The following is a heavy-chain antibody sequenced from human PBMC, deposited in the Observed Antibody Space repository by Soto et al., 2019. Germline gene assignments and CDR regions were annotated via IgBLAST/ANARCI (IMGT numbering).Heavy chain of an antibody. CDR3: ARGSSSLRWFDP. CDR1: GGSFSGYY. J-gene: IGHJ5*02. Sequence: ASETLSLTCAVYGGSFSGYYWSWIRQPPGKGLERIGEINHRGSTNYNPSHKSRVTISVDTSKNQFSLKLSSVTAAVTAVYYCARGSSSLRWFDPWGQGTLVTVS. CDR2: INHRGST. V-gene: IGHV4-34*01. D-gene: IGHD6-6*01.